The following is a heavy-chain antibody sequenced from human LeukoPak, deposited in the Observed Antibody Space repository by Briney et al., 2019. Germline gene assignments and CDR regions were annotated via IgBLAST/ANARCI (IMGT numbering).Heavy chain of an antibody. CDR1: GYSFTSYW. D-gene: IGHD3-22*01. J-gene: IGHJ2*01. V-gene: IGHV5-51*01. CDR2: IYPGDSDT. Sequence: GESLEISCKGTGYSFTSYWIGWVRQMPGKGLEWMGIIYPGDSDTRYSPSFQGQVTISADKSISTAYLQWSSLKASDTAMYYCARGYYDSSGYYYYWYFDLWGRGTLVTVSS. CDR3: ARGYYDSSGYYYYWYFDL.